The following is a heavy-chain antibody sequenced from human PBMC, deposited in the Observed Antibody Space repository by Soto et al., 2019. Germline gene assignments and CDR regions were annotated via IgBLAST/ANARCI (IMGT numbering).Heavy chain of an antibody. CDR1: GFTFSSYS. Sequence: GGSLRLSCAASGFTFSSYSMNWVRQAPGKGLEWVSSISSSSSYIYDADSVKGRFTISRDNAKNSLYLQMNSLRAEDTAVYYCVRDRGYCTNGVCYNYYMDVWGKGATVTVSS. D-gene: IGHD2-8*01. CDR2: ISSSSSYI. J-gene: IGHJ6*03. CDR3: VRDRGYCTNGVCYNYYMDV. V-gene: IGHV3-21*01.